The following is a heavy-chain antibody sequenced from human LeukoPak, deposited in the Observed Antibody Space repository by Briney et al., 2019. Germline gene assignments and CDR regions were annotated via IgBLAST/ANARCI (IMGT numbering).Heavy chain of an antibody. J-gene: IGHJ4*02. Sequence: PGGSLRLSCAASGFTFSSYEMNWVRQAPGKGLEWVSYISSSGSTIYYADSVKGRFTISRDNAKSSLYLQMNSLRAEDTAVYYCARDGDYGDYVFDFDYWGQGTLVTVSS. CDR1: GFTFSSYE. V-gene: IGHV3-48*03. D-gene: IGHD4-17*01. CDR3: ARDGDYGDYVFDFDY. CDR2: ISSSGSTI.